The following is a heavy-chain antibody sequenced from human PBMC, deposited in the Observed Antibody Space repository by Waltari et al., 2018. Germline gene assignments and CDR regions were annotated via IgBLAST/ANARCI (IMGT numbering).Heavy chain of an antibody. CDR1: GGSVSSGSYS. V-gene: IGHV4-61*01. Sequence: QVQLQESGPGLVKPSETLSLTCTVSGGSVSSGSYSWSWIRQPPGKGLEWIGYIYYSGSTNYNPSLKSRVTISVDTSKNQFSLKLSSVTAADTAVYYCAGRDFWSGYYWVNYYYGMDVWGQGTTVTVSS. J-gene: IGHJ6*02. D-gene: IGHD3-3*01. CDR3: AGRDFWSGYYWVNYYYGMDV. CDR2: IYYSGST.